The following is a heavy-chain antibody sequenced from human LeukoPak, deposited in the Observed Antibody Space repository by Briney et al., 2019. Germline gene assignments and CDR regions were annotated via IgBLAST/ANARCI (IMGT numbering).Heavy chain of an antibody. CDR3: ARVWCSSTSCYSTPPDYMDV. D-gene: IGHD2-2*02. Sequence: EGSLRLSCAASGFTFSSYWMSWVRQAPGKGLEWVANIKQDGSEKYYVDSVKGRFTISRDNAKNSLYLQMNSLRAEDTAVYYCARVWCSSTSCYSTPPDYMDVWGKGTTVTVSS. CDR2: IKQDGSEK. V-gene: IGHV3-7*01. CDR1: GFTFSSYW. J-gene: IGHJ6*03.